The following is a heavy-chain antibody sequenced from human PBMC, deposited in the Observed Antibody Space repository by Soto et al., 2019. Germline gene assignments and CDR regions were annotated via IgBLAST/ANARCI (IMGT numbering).Heavy chain of an antibody. D-gene: IGHD3-3*01. J-gene: IGHJ3*01. CDR3: AKDTVGAYSFWSGYYSDGLDV. V-gene: IGHV3-23*01. Sequence: EVKLLESGGGLAQPGGSLRLSCVGSGFTFDSYAISWVRQAPGKGLQWISAISGNGAGTDYAHSVKGRFTISRDNSKNTVHLQMNSLRAEDTALYYCAKDTVGAYSFWSGYYSDGLDVWGQGTMVTVSS. CDR1: GFTFDSYA. CDR2: ISGNGAGT.